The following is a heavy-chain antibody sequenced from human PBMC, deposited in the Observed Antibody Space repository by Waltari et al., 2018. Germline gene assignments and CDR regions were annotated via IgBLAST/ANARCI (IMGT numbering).Heavy chain of an antibody. J-gene: IGHJ3*02. CDR2: ISWNSGSI. CDR3: ARNNMVQGTYAFDI. D-gene: IGHD3-10*01. CDR1: GFTFDDYA. V-gene: IGHV3-9*03. Sequence: EVQLVESGGGLVQPGRSLRLSCAASGFTFDDYAMHWVRQAPGKGLEWVLGISWNSGSIGDADSVKGRFTISRDNAKNSLYLQMNSLRAEDMALYYCARNNMVQGTYAFDIWGQGTMVTVSS.